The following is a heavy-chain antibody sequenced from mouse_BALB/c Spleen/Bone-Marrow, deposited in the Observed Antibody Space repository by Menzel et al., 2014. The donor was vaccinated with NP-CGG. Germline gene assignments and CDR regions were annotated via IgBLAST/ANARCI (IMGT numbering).Heavy chain of an antibody. Sequence: EVKVVESGGGLVKPGGSLKLSCAASGFAFSSYDMSWVRQTPEKRLEWVATISSGGSYTYYPDSVKGRFTISRDNARXTLYLQMSSLRSEDTALYYCARPLTGAYFDYWGQGTTLTVSS. J-gene: IGHJ2*01. CDR3: ARPLTGAYFDY. CDR2: ISSGGSYT. V-gene: IGHV5-9*02. D-gene: IGHD4-1*01. CDR1: GFAFSSYD.